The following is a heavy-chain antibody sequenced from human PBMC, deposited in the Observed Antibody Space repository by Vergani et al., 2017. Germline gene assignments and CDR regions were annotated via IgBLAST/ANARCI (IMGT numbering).Heavy chain of an antibody. V-gene: IGHV4-4*07. CDR2: IYTSGST. Sequence: QVQLQESGPGLVKPSETLSLTCTVSGGSISSYYWSWIRQPAGKGLEWIGRIYTSGSTNYNPSLKSRVTISVDTSKTQFSLKLRSVTAADTAVYYCARSADTMGDSSGWFDPWGQGTLVTVSS. J-gene: IGHJ5*02. CDR3: ARSADTMGDSSGWFDP. D-gene: IGHD6-19*01. CDR1: GGSISSYY.